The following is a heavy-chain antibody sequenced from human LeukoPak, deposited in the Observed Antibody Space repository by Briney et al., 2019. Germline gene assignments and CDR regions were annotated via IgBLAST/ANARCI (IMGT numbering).Heavy chain of an antibody. D-gene: IGHD6-13*01. CDR1: GGSISSGGYS. Sequence: PSETLSLTCAVSGGSISSGGYSWSWIRQPPGQGLEWIGYIYHSGSTYYNPSLKSRVTISVDRSKNQFSLKLSSVTAADTAVYYCARGIAAAPYFQHWGQGTLVTVSS. CDR3: ARGIAAAPYFQH. V-gene: IGHV4-30-2*01. J-gene: IGHJ1*01. CDR2: IYHSGST.